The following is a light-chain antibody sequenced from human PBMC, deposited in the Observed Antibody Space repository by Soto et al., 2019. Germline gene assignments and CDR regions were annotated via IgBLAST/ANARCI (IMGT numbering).Light chain of an antibody. Sequence: ETVMTQSPATLSLSPGERATLSCRASQGVGNNLAWYQQKPGQAPRLLIYGASIRATAIPARFSGSGSGTEFTLTISSLQSEYFAVYYCQQYNNWPPVTFGPGTKVDIK. J-gene: IGKJ3*01. CDR2: GAS. CDR3: QQYNNWPPVT. V-gene: IGKV3-15*01. CDR1: QGVGNN.